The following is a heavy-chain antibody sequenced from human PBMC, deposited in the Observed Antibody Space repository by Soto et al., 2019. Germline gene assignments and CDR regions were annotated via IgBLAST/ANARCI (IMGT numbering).Heavy chain of an antibody. V-gene: IGHV1-18*01. Sequence: QVQLVQSGAEVKKPGASVTVSCKASGYSFTSYAITWVRQAPGQGLEWMGWISAYNGNTDYIQSLQGRVTMTTDTASRTAYMKLASLRSHGTAFYYCARDRRQTSGADFGSWGQGTPVTV. CDR2: ISAYNGNT. CDR3: ARDRRQTSGADFGS. CDR1: GYSFTSYA. J-gene: IGHJ4*02. D-gene: IGHD4-17*01.